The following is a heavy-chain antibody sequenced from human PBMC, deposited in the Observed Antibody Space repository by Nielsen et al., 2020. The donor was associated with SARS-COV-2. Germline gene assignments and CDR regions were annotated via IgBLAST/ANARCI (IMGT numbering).Heavy chain of an antibody. D-gene: IGHD6-19*01. CDR2: IWYDGSNK. J-gene: IGHJ4*02. CDR1: GFTFSSYG. Sequence: GESLKISCAASGFTFSSYGMHWVRQAPGKGLEWVAVIWYDGSNKYYADSVKGRFTISRDNSKNTLYLQMNSLRAEDTAVYYCARAKYSSGWYMGAFDYWGQGTLVTVSS. CDR3: ARAKYSSGWYMGAFDY. V-gene: IGHV3-33*01.